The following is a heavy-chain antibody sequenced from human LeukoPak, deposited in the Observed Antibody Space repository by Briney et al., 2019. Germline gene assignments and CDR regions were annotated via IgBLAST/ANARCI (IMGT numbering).Heavy chain of an antibody. CDR2: IYYSGST. V-gene: IGHV4-31*03. Sequence: SETLSLTCIVSGGSISSGGYYWSWIRQHPGKGLEWIGYIYYSGSTYHNPSLKNRVTISVDTSKNQFSLKLSSVTAADTAVYYCARGGNHADFDYWGQGTLVTVSS. CDR1: GGSISSGGYY. CDR3: ARGGNHADFDY. D-gene: IGHD4-23*01. J-gene: IGHJ4*02.